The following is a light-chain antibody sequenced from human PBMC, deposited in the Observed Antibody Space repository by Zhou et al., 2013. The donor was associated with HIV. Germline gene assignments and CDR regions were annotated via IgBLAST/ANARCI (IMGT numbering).Light chain of an antibody. J-gene: IGKJ4*01. V-gene: IGKV1-5*03. CDR3: QQSYRTLWLT. Sequence: DIQMTQSPSTLSASVGDRVTITCRASQSISSWLAWYQQKPGKAPKLLIYKASSLESGVPSRFSDSGSGTDFTLTISSLQPEDFATYYCQQSYRTLWLTFGGGTKVEIK. CDR1: QSISSW. CDR2: KAS.